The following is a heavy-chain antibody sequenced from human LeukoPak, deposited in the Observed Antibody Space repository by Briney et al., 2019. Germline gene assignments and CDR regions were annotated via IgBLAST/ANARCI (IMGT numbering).Heavy chain of an antibody. J-gene: IGHJ4*02. V-gene: IGHV1-69*13. Sequence: SVKVSCKASGYTFTSYGISWVRQAPGQGLEWMGGIIPIFGTANYAQKFQGRVTITADESTSTAYMELSSLRSEDTAVYYCARAWLVPRAGVFDYWGQGTLVTVSS. CDR1: GYTFTSYG. D-gene: IGHD6-19*01. CDR3: ARAWLVPRAGVFDY. CDR2: IIPIFGTA.